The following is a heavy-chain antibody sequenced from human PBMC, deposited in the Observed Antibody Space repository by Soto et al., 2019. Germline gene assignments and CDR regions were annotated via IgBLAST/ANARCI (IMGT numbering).Heavy chain of an antibody. Sequence: QVRLVESGGGVVQPGRSLRLSCAASGFTFSSYAMHWVRQAPGKGLEWVAVISYDGSNKYYADSVKGRFTISRDNSKNTLYLQMNSLRAEDTAVYYCARQGGWELLRIDAFDIWGQGTMVTVSS. CDR1: GFTFSSYA. D-gene: IGHD1-26*01. CDR3: ARQGGWELLRIDAFDI. J-gene: IGHJ3*02. CDR2: ISYDGSNK. V-gene: IGHV3-30-3*01.